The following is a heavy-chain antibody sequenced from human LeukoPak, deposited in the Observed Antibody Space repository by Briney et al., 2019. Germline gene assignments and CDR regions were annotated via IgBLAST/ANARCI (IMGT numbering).Heavy chain of an antibody. V-gene: IGHV4-59*01. D-gene: IGHD4-17*01. J-gene: IGHJ6*02. CDR3: ARDFGPRTVTTPYYYYGMDV. CDR2: IYYSGST. CDR1: GGSISSYY. Sequence: SETLSLTCTVSGGSISSYYWSWIRQPPGKGLEWIGYIYYSGSTNYNPSLKSRVTISVDTSKNQFSLKLSSVTAADTAVYYSARDFGPRTVTTPYYYYGMDVWGQGTTVTVSS.